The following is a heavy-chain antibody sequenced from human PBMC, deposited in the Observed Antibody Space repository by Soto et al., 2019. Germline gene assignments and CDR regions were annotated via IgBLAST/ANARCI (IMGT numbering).Heavy chain of an antibody. CDR2: IYTSGST. Sequence: PSETLSLTCTVSGGSISSYYWSWIRQPAGKGLEWIGRIYTSGSTNYNPSLKSRVTMSVDTSKNQFSLKLSSVTAADTAVYYCAXSYGSGSYVGYYYGMDVWGQGTTVTVSS. J-gene: IGHJ6*02. CDR3: AXSYGSGSYVGYYYGMDV. CDR1: GGSISSYY. V-gene: IGHV4-4*07. D-gene: IGHD3-10*01.